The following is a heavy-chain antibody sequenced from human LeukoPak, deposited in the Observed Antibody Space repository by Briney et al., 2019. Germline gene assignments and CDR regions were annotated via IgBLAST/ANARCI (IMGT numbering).Heavy chain of an antibody. V-gene: IGHV4-39*07. Sequence: PSETLSLTCTVSGGSISSTNYYWGWIRQPPGKGLEWIGSIYYSGSTYYNPSLKSRVTISVDTSKNQFSLKLSSVTAADTAVYYCARDYPGYWYFDLWGRGTLVTVSS. D-gene: IGHD3-16*02. J-gene: IGHJ2*01. CDR3: ARDYPGYWYFDL. CDR1: GGSISSTNYY. CDR2: IYYSGST.